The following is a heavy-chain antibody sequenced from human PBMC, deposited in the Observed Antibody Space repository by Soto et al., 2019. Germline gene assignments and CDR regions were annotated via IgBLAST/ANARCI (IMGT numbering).Heavy chain of an antibody. D-gene: IGHD3-22*01. V-gene: IGHV1-69*13. CDR2: IIPIFGTA. CDR1: GGTFSSYA. J-gene: IGHJ4*02. CDR3: ARWPYYYDSSGYYYGYYFDY. Sequence: ASVKVSCKASGGTFSSYAISWVRQAPGQGLEWMGGIIPIFGTANYAQKFQGRVTITADESTSTAYMELSSLRSEDTAVYYCARWPYYYDSSGYYYGYYFDYWGQGTLVTVSS.